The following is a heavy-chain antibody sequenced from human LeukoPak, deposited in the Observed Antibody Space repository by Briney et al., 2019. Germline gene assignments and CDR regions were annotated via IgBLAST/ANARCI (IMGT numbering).Heavy chain of an antibody. V-gene: IGHV3-7*01. CDR1: GFTFSGYW. D-gene: IGHD3-10*01. CDR3: ARDRKLLWFGELLAYYGMDV. Sequence: GGSLRLSCADSGFTFSGYWMNWVRQAPGKGLEWVANMNQNGGEKYYVDSVKGRFTISRDNAKNSLYLQMNSLRAEDTAVYYCARDRKLLWFGELLAYYGMDVWGQGTTVTVSS. CDR2: MNQNGGEK. J-gene: IGHJ6*02.